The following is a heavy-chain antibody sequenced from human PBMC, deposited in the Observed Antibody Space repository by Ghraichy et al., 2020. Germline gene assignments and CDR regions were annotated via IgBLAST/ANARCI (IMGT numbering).Heavy chain of an antibody. V-gene: IGHV3-66*01. J-gene: IGHJ6*02. CDR2: IYSDGTT. CDR3: ARDRWWGI. D-gene: IGHD2-15*01. CDR1: GFIVSSNY. Sequence: GGSLRLSCAASGFIVSSNYMSWVCQGPGSGLEWVSIIYSDGTTYYADSVKGRFTISRDNSKNTLYLQMNSLRAEDTAVYYCARDRWWGIWGQGTTVTVSS.